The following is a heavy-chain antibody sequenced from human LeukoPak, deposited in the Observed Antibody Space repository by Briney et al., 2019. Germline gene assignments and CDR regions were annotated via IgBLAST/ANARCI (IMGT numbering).Heavy chain of an antibody. Sequence: GGSLRLSCAASGFTFSSYSMNWVRQAPGKGLEWVSAISGSGGSTYYADSVKGRFTISRDNSKNTLYLQMNSLRAEDTAVYYCAKSDYDSSGYYFYLYYFDYWGQGTLVTVSS. CDR3: AKSDYDSSGYYFYLYYFDY. CDR1: GFTFSSYS. J-gene: IGHJ4*02. V-gene: IGHV3-23*01. D-gene: IGHD3-22*01. CDR2: ISGSGGST.